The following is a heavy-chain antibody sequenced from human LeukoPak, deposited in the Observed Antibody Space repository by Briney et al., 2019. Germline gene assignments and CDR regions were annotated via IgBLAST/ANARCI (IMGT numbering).Heavy chain of an antibody. Sequence: GASVKVSCKVSGYTLTELSMHWVRQAPGKGLEWMRGFDPEDGETIYAQKFQGRVTMTEDTSTDTAYMELSSLRSEDTAVYYCATALMVIDPHYFDYWGQGTLVTVSS. CDR2: FDPEDGET. D-gene: IGHD5-18*01. CDR3: ATALMVIDPHYFDY. J-gene: IGHJ4*02. V-gene: IGHV1-24*01. CDR1: GYTLTELS.